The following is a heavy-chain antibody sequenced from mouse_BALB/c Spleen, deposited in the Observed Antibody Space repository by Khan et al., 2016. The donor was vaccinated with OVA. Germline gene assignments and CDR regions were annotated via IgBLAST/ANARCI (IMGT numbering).Heavy chain of an antibody. Sequence: QVQLKQSGAELAKPGASVKMTCKTSGYTFINYWILWVKQRPGQGLEWIGYINPTTNYIEFNQNFKDKATLTADRSSSTAYMQLSSLTSEDSAVYYCARRGLRWDFDYWGQGTTLTVSS. CDR3: ARRGLRWDFDY. CDR1: GYTFINYW. V-gene: IGHV1-7*01. CDR2: INPTTNYI. J-gene: IGHJ2*01. D-gene: IGHD1-1*01.